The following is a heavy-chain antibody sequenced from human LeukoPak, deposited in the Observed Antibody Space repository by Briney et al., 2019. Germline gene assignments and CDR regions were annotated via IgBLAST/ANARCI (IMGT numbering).Heavy chain of an antibody. CDR3: AIDSGEAEVPAAMFDY. CDR1: GGSFSGYY. V-gene: IGHV4-34*01. J-gene: IGHJ4*02. Sequence: MTWESLSLTCAVYGGSFSGYYWSWIRQPPGKGLEWIGEINHSGSTNYNPSLKSRVTISVDTSKNQFSLKLSSVTAADTAVYYGAIDSGEAEVPAAMFDYWGQGTLVTVSS. D-gene: IGHD2-2*01. CDR2: INHSGST.